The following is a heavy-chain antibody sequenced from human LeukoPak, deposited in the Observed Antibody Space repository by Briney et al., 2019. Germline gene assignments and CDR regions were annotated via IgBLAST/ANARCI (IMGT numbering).Heavy chain of an antibody. Sequence: GGSLRLSCAASGFTVSSNEMSWVRQAPGKGLEWVGHIRSEANTYATAYAASVKGRFTISRDDSKNTAYLQMNSLKTEDTAVYYCTSYCSSTTCYNFDYWGQGTLVTVSS. J-gene: IGHJ4*02. CDR1: GFTVSSNE. CDR3: TSYCSSTTCYNFDY. D-gene: IGHD2-2*02. CDR2: IRSEANTYAT. V-gene: IGHV3-73*01.